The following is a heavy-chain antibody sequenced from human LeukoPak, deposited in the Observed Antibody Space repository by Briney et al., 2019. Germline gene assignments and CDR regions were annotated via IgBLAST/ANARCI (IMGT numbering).Heavy chain of an antibody. CDR2: INHSGST. J-gene: IGHJ6*02. V-gene: IGHV4-34*01. CDR1: GVSFSGYY. D-gene: IGHD2-2*01. Sequence: SETLSLTCAVYGVSFSGYYWSWIRQPPGKGLEWIGEINHSGSTNYNPSLKSRVTISVDTSKNQFSLKLSSVTAADTAVYYCARRGGIGVVPGATGWGWAMDVWGQGTTVAVSS. CDR3: ARRGGIGVVPGATGWGWAMDV.